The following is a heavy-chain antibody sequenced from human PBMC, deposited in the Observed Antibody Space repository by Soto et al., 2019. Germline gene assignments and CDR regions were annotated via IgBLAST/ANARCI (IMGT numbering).Heavy chain of an antibody. CDR2: IYYSGST. CDR3: ARDGGYYSSGITP. D-gene: IGHD3-10*01. Sequence: SEPLSLTCTVSGGSISSYYWSWIRQPPGKGLEWIGYIYYSGSTNYNPSLKSRVTISVDTSKNQFSLKLSSVTAADTAVYYCARDGGYYSSGITPWGQGTLVTVSS. CDR1: GGSISSYY. V-gene: IGHV4-59*01. J-gene: IGHJ5*02.